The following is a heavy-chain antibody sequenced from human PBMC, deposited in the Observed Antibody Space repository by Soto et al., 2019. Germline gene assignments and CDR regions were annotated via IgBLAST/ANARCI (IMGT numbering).Heavy chain of an antibody. CDR2: INHSGST. V-gene: IGHV4-34*01. Sequence: PSETLSLTCAVYGGSFSGYYWSWIRQPPGKGLEWIGEINHSGSTNYNPSLKSRVTISVDTSKNQFSLKLSSVTAADTAVYYCARGGGIAARRGWFDPWGQGTLVT. CDR1: GGSFSGYY. D-gene: IGHD6-6*01. J-gene: IGHJ5*02. CDR3: ARGGGIAARRGWFDP.